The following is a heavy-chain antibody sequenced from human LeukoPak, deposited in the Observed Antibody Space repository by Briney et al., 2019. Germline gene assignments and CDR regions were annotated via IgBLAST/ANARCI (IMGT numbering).Heavy chain of an antibody. D-gene: IGHD2-2*01. CDR2: IYYSGHA. J-gene: IGHJ3*02. V-gene: IGHV4-39*01. CDR1: GGSISSSSHY. Sequence: SETLSLTCTVSGGSISSSSHYWGWIRQPPGKGLEWIGSIYYSGHAYYNRSLKSRVTISVDTSKNQFSLNLSSVTAADTALYYCARLRSTSHDAFDIWGQGTMVTVSP. CDR3: ARLRSTSHDAFDI.